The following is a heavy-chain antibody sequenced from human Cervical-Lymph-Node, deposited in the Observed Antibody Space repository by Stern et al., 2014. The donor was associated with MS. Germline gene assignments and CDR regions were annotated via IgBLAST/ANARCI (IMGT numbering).Heavy chain of an antibody. J-gene: IGHJ5*02. CDR1: GYTFTSYA. CDR3: ARGFASSLRFLEWNWFDP. Sequence: QVQLVQSGAEVKKPGASVKVSCKASGYTFTSYAMHWVRQAPGQRLEWMGWINAGNGNTKYSQKFQGRVTITRDTSASTAYMELSSLRSEDTAVYYCARGFASSLRFLEWNWFDPWGQGTLVTVSS. CDR2: INAGNGNT. D-gene: IGHD3-3*01. V-gene: IGHV1-3*01.